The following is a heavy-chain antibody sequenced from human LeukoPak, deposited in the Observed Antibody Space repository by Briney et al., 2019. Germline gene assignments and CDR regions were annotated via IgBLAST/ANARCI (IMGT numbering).Heavy chain of an antibody. Sequence: QPGGSLRLSCAASGFTFSSYAMSWVRQAPGKGLEWVSAISGSGGSTYYADSAKGRFTISRDNSKNTLYLQMNSLRAEDTAVYYCAKDRYDSSIVTTYDYWGQGTLVTVSS. V-gene: IGHV3-23*01. D-gene: IGHD3-22*01. CDR2: ISGSGGST. J-gene: IGHJ4*02. CDR1: GFTFSSYA. CDR3: AKDRYDSSIVTTYDY.